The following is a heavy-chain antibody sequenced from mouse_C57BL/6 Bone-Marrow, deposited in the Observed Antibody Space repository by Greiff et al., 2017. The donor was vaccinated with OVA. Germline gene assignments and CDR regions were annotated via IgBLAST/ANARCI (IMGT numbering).Heavy chain of an antibody. D-gene: IGHD5-1-1*01. Sequence: VQLQQSGPVLVKPGASVKMSCKASGYTFTDYYMNWVKQSHGKSLEWIGVINPYNGGTSYNQKFKGKATLTVDKSSSTAYMELNSLTSEDSAVYYCARGIPRYYFDYWGQGTTLTVSS. J-gene: IGHJ2*01. CDR3: ARGIPRYYFDY. CDR1: GYTFTDYY. V-gene: IGHV1-19*01. CDR2: INPYNGGT.